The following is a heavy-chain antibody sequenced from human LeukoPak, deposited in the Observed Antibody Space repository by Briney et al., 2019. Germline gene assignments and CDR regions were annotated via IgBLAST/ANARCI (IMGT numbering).Heavy chain of an antibody. CDR3: ARNLLDSSTWYGVGY. D-gene: IGHD6-13*01. Sequence: ASVTVSCTASGGTFSIYAISWVRQAPGQGLEWMGGIIPIFGTTNYARKFQGRVTITADESTSTAYMELSSLRSEDTAMYYCARNLLDSSTWYGVGYWGQGTLVTVSS. CDR1: GGTFSIYA. V-gene: IGHV1-69*13. J-gene: IGHJ4*02. CDR2: IIPIFGTT.